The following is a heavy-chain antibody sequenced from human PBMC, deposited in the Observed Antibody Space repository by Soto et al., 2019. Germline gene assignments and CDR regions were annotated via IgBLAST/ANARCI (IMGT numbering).Heavy chain of an antibody. J-gene: IGHJ4*02. V-gene: IGHV3-23*01. CDR1: GFSFVNYA. CDR3: AKATTNGGWFNPFDS. Sequence: GRSMKLSNVSSGFSFVNYAMNWVRQAPGKGLAWVSGLSGSGTSTYYADSVKGRFTISRDNSRDTLFLQMNSLTADDTAVYYCAKATTNGGWFNPFDSWGQGALVTSPQ. D-gene: IGHD6-19*01. CDR2: LSGSGTST.